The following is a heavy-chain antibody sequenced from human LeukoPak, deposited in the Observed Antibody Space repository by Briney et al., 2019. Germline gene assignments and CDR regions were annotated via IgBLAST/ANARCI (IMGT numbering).Heavy chain of an antibody. CDR2: IIPIFGTA. J-gene: IGHJ6*02. V-gene: IGHV1-69*13. CDR1: GYTFTGYY. Sequence: SVKVSCKASGYTFTGYYMHWVRQAPGQGLEWMGGIIPIFGTANYAQKFQGRVTITADESTSTAYMELSSLRSEDTAVYYCARSGYCSSTSCFHYYYYGMDVWGQGTTVTVSS. CDR3: ARSGYCSSTSCFHYYYYGMDV. D-gene: IGHD2-2*03.